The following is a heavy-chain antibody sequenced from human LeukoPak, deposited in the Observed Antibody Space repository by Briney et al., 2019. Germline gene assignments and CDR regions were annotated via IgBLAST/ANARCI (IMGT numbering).Heavy chain of an antibody. CDR2: ISGSGGST. J-gene: IGHJ6*02. Sequence: GGSLRLSCAASGFTFGSYAMSWVRQAPEKGLEWVSAISGSGGSTYYADSVKGRFTISRDNSKNTLYLQMNSLRAEDTAVYYCAKDVRALRHREPRNYYGMDVWGQGTTVTVSS. CDR3: AKDVRALRHREPRNYYGMDV. CDR1: GFTFGSYA. V-gene: IGHV3-23*01. D-gene: IGHD3-10*02.